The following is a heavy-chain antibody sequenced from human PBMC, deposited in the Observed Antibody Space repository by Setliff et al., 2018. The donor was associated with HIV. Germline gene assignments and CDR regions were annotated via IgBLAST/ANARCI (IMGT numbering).Heavy chain of an antibody. CDR1: GFTFSSHW. J-gene: IGHJ4*02. V-gene: IGHV3-30*03. D-gene: IGHD2-2*02. CDR2: ISFDASNK. CDR3: ASGGAYCSGTGCNMD. Sequence: GGSLRLSCAASGFTFSSHWMSWVRQAPGKGLEWVAVISFDASNKRYADSVKGRFTISRDNSKNTLYLQMNSLRPEDTAVYFCASGGAYCSGTGCNMDWGQGTLVTVSS.